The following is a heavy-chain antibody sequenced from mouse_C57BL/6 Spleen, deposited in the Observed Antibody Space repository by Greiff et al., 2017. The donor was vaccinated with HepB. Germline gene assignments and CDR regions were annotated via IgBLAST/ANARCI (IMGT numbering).Heavy chain of an antibody. CDR1: GFTFSSYA. D-gene: IGHD2-5*01. Sequence: EVKLEESGGGLVKPGGSLKLSCAASGFTFSSYAMSWVRQTPEKRLEWVATISDGGSYTYYPDNVKGRFTISRDNAKNNLYLQMSHLKSEDTAMYYCASLYSNYGYWGQGTTLTVSS. CDR2: ISDGGSYT. J-gene: IGHJ2*01. V-gene: IGHV5-4*03. CDR3: ASLYSNYGY.